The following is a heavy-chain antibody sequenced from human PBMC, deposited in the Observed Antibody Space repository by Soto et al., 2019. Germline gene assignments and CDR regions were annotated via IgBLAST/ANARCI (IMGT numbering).Heavy chain of an antibody. CDR2: IIPISDKT. CDR1: GGTFSSYA. D-gene: IGHD2-21*01. J-gene: IGHJ4*02. V-gene: IGHV1-69*06. CDR3: ATLIGDPGY. Sequence: SVKVSCKASGGTFSSYAISWVRQAPGQGLEWMGGIIPISDKTNYAQKFQGRVTMTEDTSTDTAYMELSSLRSEDTAVYYCATLIGDPGYWGQGTLVTVSS.